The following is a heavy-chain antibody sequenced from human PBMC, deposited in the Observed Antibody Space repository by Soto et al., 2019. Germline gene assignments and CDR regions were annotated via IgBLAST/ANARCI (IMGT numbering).Heavy chain of an antibody. J-gene: IGHJ4*02. CDR1: GFTFSSCV. CDR2: ISGSGDST. D-gene: IGHD6-19*01. CDR3: AKEIAVAGPSYFDF. Sequence: GGSLRLSCAASGFTFSSCVMSWIRQATGKGLEWVSAISGSGDSTYYADSVKGRFTISRDNSKNTLYLQMNSLRAEDTAVYYCAKEIAVAGPSYFDFWGQGTLVTVSS. V-gene: IGHV3-23*01.